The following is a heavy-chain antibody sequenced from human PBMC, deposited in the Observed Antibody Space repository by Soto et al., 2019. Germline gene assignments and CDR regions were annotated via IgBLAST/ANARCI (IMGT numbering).Heavy chain of an antibody. V-gene: IGHV4-34*01. CDR1: GGSFSGYY. J-gene: IGHJ3*02. CDR2: INHSGST. CDR3: ARGLIVVVPAAPLYAFDI. D-gene: IGHD2-2*01. Sequence: PSETLSLTCAVYGGSFSGYYWSWIRQPPGKGLEWIGEINHSGSTNYNPSLKSRVTISVDTSKNQFSLKLSSVTAADTAVYYCARGLIVVVPAAPLYAFDIWGQGTMVTVS.